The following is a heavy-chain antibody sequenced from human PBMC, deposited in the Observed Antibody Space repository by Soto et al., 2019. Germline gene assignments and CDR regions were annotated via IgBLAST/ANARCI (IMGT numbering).Heavy chain of an antibody. Sequence: PGGSLRLSCAASGFTFDDYAMHWVRQAPGKGLEWVSGISYNSGSIGYAASVKGRFTISRDNAKNSLYLQMSSLRFEDTAVYYCARDWRYSSGLDYWGQGTLVTVSS. J-gene: IGHJ4*02. D-gene: IGHD6-19*01. CDR1: GFTFDDYA. CDR2: ISYNSGSI. CDR3: ARDWRYSSGLDY. V-gene: IGHV3-9*01.